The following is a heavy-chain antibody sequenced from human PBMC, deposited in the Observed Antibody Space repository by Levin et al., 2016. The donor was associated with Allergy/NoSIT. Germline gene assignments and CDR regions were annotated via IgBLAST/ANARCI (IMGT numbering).Heavy chain of an antibody. V-gene: IGHV7-4-1*02. Sequence: WVRQAPGQGLEWMGWINTHTGNTTYSPGFTGRFVFSLDASVSTAYLEITDLKPEDTAVYFCARAGVLTWFGDSFNEYFRHWGQGTLVTVSS. D-gene: IGHD3-10*01. CDR3: ARAGVLTWFGDSFNEYFRH. J-gene: IGHJ1*01. CDR2: INTHTGNT.